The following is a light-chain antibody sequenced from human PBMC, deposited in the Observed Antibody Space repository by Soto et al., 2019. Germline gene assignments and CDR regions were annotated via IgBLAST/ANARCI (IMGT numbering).Light chain of an antibody. CDR1: QSVSTN. Sequence: EMAMTQSPATFSVSLGERVTFSCRASQSVSTNLAWYQHKVGQAPRLLIYAASTRATGIPSRFSGSGSGTEFALSISSLQSEDFAVYYCQQYDKWPYTFGQGTKLEIK. CDR3: QQYDKWPYT. J-gene: IGKJ2*01. CDR2: AAS. V-gene: IGKV3-15*01.